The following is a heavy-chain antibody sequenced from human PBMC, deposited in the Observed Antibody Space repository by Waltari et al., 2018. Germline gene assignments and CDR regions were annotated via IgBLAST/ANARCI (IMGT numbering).Heavy chain of an antibody. CDR2: IWFDGSDK. J-gene: IGHJ4*02. CDR1: GFTFSTFG. CDR3: AKDAFGNTYLDF. D-gene: IGHD2-2*02. V-gene: IGHV3-30*02. Sequence: QVNLVESGGGVVQPGGSLRLSCATSGFTFSTFGMHWVRQAPGRGRGWVALIWFDGSDKFYADTGRGRFTISRDNSARTLYLDMDSLRLDDTAMYYCAKDAFGNTYLDFWGQGTLVTVSS.